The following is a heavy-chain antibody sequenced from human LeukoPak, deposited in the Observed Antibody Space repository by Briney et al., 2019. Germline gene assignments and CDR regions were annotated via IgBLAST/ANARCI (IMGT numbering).Heavy chain of an antibody. Sequence: SQTLSLTCTVSGGSISSGGYYWSWIRQHPGKGLEWIGYIYYSGSTYYNPSLKSRVTISVDTSKNQFSLKLSSVTVADTAVYYCAREGPYSGSYDYWGQGTLVTVSS. CDR3: AREGPYSGSYDY. CDR1: GGSISSGGYY. CDR2: IYYSGST. J-gene: IGHJ4*02. D-gene: IGHD1-26*01. V-gene: IGHV4-31*03.